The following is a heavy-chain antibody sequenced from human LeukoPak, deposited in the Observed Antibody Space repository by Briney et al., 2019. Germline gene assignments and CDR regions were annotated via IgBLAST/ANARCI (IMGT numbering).Heavy chain of an antibody. D-gene: IGHD2-2*01. V-gene: IGHV3-11*01. J-gene: IGHJ3*02. CDR1: GFTFSDYY. Sequence: GGSLRLSCAASGFTFSDYYMSWIRQAPGKGLEWVSYISSSGSTIYYADSVKGRFTISRDNAKNSLYLQMNSLRAEDTAVYYCASQDIVVVPAAERDAFDIWGQGTMVTVSS. CDR3: ASQDIVVVPAAERDAFDI. CDR2: ISSSGSTI.